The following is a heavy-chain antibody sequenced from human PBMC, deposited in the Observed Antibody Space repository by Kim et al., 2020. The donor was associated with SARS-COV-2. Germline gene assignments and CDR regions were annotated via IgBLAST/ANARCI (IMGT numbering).Heavy chain of an antibody. D-gene: IGHD3-10*01. Sequence: ASVKVSCKASGYTFTSYYMHWVRQAPGQGLEWMGIINPSGGSTSYAQKFQGRVTMTRDTHTSTVYMELSSLRSEDTAVYYCARDQDYTYYYGSGSYYGVDYWGQGTLVTVSS. J-gene: IGHJ4*02. CDR2: INPSGGST. CDR3: ARDQDYTYYYGSGSYYGVDY. CDR1: GYTFTSYY. V-gene: IGHV1-46*01.